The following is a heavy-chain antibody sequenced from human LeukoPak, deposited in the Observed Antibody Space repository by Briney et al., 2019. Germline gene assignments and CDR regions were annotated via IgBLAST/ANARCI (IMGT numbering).Heavy chain of an antibody. Sequence: HGESLKISWKRSGYSFTSYWIGGVRQMPGKGLEWMRIIYPGDSNTRYSPSCQAQVPIPAEKSLTTAYLQWTSLKPSTTPMFYCARGFGSTWLEYWGQGTLVSVSS. D-gene: IGHD6-13*01. V-gene: IGHV5-51*01. J-gene: IGHJ1*01. CDR1: GYSFTSYW. CDR3: ARGFGSTWLEY. CDR2: IYPGDSNT.